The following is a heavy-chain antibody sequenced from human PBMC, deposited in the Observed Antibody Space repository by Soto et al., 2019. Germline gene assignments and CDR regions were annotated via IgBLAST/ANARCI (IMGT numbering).Heavy chain of an antibody. CDR2: IYHSGST. CDR1: GGSISSGGYS. V-gene: IGHV4-30-2*01. J-gene: IGHJ4*02. CDR3: ARAPLAGGSFDY. Sequence: SETLSLTCAVSGGSISSGGYSWSWIRQPPGKGLEWIGYIYHSGSTYYNPSLKSRVTISVDRSKNQFSLKLSSVTAADTAVYYCARAPLAGGSFDYWGQGTLVTVSS. D-gene: IGHD2-8*02.